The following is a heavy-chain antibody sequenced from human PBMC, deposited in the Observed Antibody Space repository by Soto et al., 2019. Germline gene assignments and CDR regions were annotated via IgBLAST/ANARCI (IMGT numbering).Heavy chain of an antibody. J-gene: IGHJ5*02. V-gene: IGHV4-59*08. D-gene: IGHD6-19*01. CDR1: NGSISNYY. Sequence: SETLSLTCSVSNGSISNYYWSWIRQPPGKRLEWIGYIYYTGSTNYNPSLKSRVTMSVDTSKNQFSLKLSSVTAADTAVYYCARHRNTPERPSSSGYSWFDPWGQGTLVTVSS. CDR3: ARHRNTPERPSSSGYSWFDP. CDR2: IYYTGST.